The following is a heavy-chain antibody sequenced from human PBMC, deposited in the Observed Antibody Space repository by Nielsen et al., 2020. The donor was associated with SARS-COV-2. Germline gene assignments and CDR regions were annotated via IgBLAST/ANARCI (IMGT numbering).Heavy chain of an antibody. J-gene: IGHJ4*02. D-gene: IGHD2-2*01. Sequence: GSLRLSCAASGFTFSSYAMSWVRQAPGKGLEWVSGISGSGGSTYYADSVKGRFTISRDNSKNTLYLQMSSLRAEDTAVYYCANRYCSSTSCYGGVDNWGQGNLVTISS. CDR2: ISGSGGST. CDR3: ANRYCSSTSCYGGVDN. CDR1: GFTFSSYA. V-gene: IGHV3-23*01.